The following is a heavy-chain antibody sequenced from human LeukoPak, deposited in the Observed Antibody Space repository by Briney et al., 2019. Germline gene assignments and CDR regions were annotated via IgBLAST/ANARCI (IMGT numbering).Heavy chain of an antibody. CDR1: GGSISSYY. D-gene: IGHD3-22*01. CDR3: ARVNSSGYAYLDY. V-gene: IGHV4-59*01. J-gene: IGHJ4*02. Sequence: PSETLSLTCTVSGGSISSYYWSWIRQPPGKGLEWIGYIYYSGSTNYNPSLKSRVTISVDTSKNQFSLKLSSVTAADTAVYYCARVNSSGYAYLDYWGQGTLVTVSS. CDR2: IYYSGST.